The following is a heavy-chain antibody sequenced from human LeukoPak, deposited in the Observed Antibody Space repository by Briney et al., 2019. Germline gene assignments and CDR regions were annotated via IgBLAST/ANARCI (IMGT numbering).Heavy chain of an antibody. CDR3: ARVSVVITMGDAFDI. CDR2: IRYDGSNK. CDR1: GFTFSSYG. V-gene: IGHV3-30*02. D-gene: IGHD3-22*01. J-gene: IGHJ3*02. Sequence: PGGSLRLSCAASGFTFSSYGMHWVRQAPGKGLEWVAFIRYDGSNKYYADSVKGRFTISRDNSKNALYLQMNSLRAEDTAVYYCARVSVVITMGDAFDIWGQGTMVTVSS.